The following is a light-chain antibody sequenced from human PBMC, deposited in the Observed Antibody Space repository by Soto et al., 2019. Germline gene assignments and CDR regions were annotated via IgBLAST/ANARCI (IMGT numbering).Light chain of an antibody. CDR1: SSDVGGYNY. J-gene: IGLJ1*01. Sequence: QSALTQPASVSGSPGQSITISCTGTSSDVGGYNYVSWYQQHPGKAPKLMIYEVSNRPSGVSNRFSGSSSGNTASLTISGLQAEDEAEYYCNSYTSRSTFVFGTGTKLTVL. CDR3: NSYTSRSTFV. CDR2: EVS. V-gene: IGLV2-14*01.